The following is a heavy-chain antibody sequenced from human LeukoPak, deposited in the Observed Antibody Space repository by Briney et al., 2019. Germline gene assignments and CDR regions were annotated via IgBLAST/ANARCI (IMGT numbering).Heavy chain of an antibody. CDR1: GFTFSSYA. V-gene: IGHV3-23*01. Sequence: PGGSLRLSCAASGFTFSSYAMSWVRQAPGKGLEWVSAISGSGGSTYYADSVKGRFTISRDNPKNTLYLQMNSLRAEDTAVYYCAKDSEGSTCCSFDYWGQGTLVTVSS. CDR2: ISGSGGST. CDR3: AKDSEGSTCCSFDY. D-gene: IGHD2-2*01. J-gene: IGHJ4*02.